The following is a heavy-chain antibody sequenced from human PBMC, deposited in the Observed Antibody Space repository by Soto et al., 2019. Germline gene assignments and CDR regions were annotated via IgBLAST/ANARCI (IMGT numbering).Heavy chain of an antibody. V-gene: IGHV4-30-4*01. J-gene: IGHJ5*02. CDR2: ISYSGTT. Sequence: PSETLSLTCTVSGDSISSNNNYWSWIRQPPGEGLEWIGFISYSGTTSYSPFLKSRVAISLDTSKNQFSLSLSSVTAADTAVYYCARGRGYSYGLDPWGQGTLVTVSS. CDR1: GDSISSNNNY. D-gene: IGHD5-18*01. CDR3: ARGRGYSYGLDP.